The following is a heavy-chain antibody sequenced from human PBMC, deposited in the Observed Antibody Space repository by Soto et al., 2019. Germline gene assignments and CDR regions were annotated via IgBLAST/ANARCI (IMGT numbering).Heavy chain of an antibody. CDR2: ISYDGSNK. V-gene: IGHV3-30-3*01. D-gene: IGHD6-19*01. Sequence: QVQLVESGGGVVQPGRSLRLSCAASGFTFSSYAMHWVRQAPGKGLEWVAVISYDGSNKYYADSVKGRFTISRDNSKNTLYLQMNSLRAEDTAVYYCARDRASVAGRSGDLLSHWGQGTLVTVSS. CDR1: GFTFSSYA. CDR3: ARDRASVAGRSGDLLSH. J-gene: IGHJ4*02.